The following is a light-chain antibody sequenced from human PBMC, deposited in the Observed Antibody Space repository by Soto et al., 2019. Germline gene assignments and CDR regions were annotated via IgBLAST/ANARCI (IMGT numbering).Light chain of an antibody. Sequence: QPVLTQSPSASASLGASVNLTCTLSSGHSSYAIAGHQQQPEKGPRYLMKLNSDGSPNKGDGSPDRFSGSSSGAERYLTISSRQSEYEADYYCQTWGTGTLVFGGGTKLTVL. CDR3: QTWGTGTLV. J-gene: IGLJ2*01. CDR1: SGHSSYA. CDR2: LNSDGSP. V-gene: IGLV4-69*01.